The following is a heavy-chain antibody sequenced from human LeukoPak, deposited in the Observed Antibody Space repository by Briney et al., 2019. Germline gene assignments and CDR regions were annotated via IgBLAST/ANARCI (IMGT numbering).Heavy chain of an antibody. J-gene: IGHJ4*02. V-gene: IGHV4-59*01. CDR2: IYYSGIV. CDR3: AGLFSGYDPFDY. CDR1: GGSISSYY. D-gene: IGHD5-12*01. Sequence: SETLSLTCTVSGGSISSYYWSWIRQPPGKGLEWIGYIYYSGIVNYNPSLKSRVTMSVDSSKNQVSLKVRSVTAADTAVYYCAGLFSGYDPFDYWGQGILVTVSS.